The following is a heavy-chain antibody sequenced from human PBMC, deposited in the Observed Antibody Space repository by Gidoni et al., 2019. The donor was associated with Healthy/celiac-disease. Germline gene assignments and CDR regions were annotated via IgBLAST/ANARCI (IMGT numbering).Heavy chain of an antibody. CDR2: IYYSGST. V-gene: IGHV4-59*01. Sequence: QVQLQESGPGLVKPSETLSLTCTVSGGSISSYYWSWIRQPPGKGLGWIGYIYYSGSTNYNPSLKSRVTISVDTSKNQFSLKLSSVTAADTAVYYCALFGDIQGGNWFDPWGQGTLVTVSS. CDR1: GGSISSYY. CDR3: ALFGDIQGGNWFDP. D-gene: IGHD3-10*01. J-gene: IGHJ5*02.